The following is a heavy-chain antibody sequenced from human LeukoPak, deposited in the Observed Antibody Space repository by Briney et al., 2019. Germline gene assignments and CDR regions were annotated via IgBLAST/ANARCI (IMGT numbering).Heavy chain of an antibody. CDR3: AKALEGSSWLNYYYGMDV. CDR1: GFTFSSYA. CDR2: ISGSGGST. D-gene: IGHD6-13*01. Sequence: TGGSLRLSCAASGFTFSSYAMSWVRQAPGKGLEWVSAISGSGGSTYYADSVKGRFTISRDNSKNTLYLQMNSLRAEDKAVYYCAKALEGSSWLNYYYGMDVWGQGTTVTVSS. J-gene: IGHJ6*02. V-gene: IGHV3-23*01.